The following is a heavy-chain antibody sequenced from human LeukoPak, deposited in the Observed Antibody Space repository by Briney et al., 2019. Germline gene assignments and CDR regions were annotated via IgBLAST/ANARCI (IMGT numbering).Heavy chain of an antibody. J-gene: IGHJ4*02. Sequence: PGGSLRLSCAASGFTFSSYAMSWVRQAPGKGLEWVSAISGSGGSTYYANSVKGRFTISRDNSKNTLYLQMNSLRAEDTAVYYCAKDLGAAITFGGVIVIPPYFDYWGQGTLVTVSS. CDR1: GFTFSSYA. CDR3: AKDLGAAITFGGVIVIPPYFDY. V-gene: IGHV3-23*01. D-gene: IGHD3-16*02. CDR2: ISGSGGST.